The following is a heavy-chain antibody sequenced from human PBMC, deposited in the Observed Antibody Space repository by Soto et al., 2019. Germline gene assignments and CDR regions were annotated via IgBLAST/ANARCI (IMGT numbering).Heavy chain of an antibody. CDR1: GYTFTSYG. J-gene: IGHJ4*02. Sequence: QVQLVQSGPEVKKPGASVKVSCKASGYTFTSYGISWVRQAPGQGLEWMGWISAYNGNTNYTQKLQGRVTMTTDTSASIAYMELRSLRSDDTAVYYSASEYYYGSGTTYWGQGTLVTVSS. CDR3: ASEYYYGSGTTY. D-gene: IGHD3-10*01. V-gene: IGHV1-18*01. CDR2: ISAYNGNT.